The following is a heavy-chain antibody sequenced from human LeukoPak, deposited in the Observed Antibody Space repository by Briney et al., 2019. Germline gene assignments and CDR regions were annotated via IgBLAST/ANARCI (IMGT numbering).Heavy chain of an antibody. CDR3: ARERRDTILHSGAFDI. V-gene: IGHV3-30-3*01. D-gene: IGHD2-21*01. CDR2: IASDGSHT. J-gene: IGHJ3*02. Sequence: GRSLRLSCAASGFTFSTYFMHWVRQAPGKGLEWVADIASDGSHTFYAESVKGRFTISRDNSKNTLYLQMNSLRAEDTAVYFCARERRDTILHSGAFDIWGQGTMVTVSS. CDR1: GFTFSTYF.